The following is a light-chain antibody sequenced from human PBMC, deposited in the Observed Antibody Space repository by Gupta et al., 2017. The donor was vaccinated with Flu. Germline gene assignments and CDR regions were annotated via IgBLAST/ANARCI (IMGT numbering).Light chain of an antibody. V-gene: IGKV1-39*01. CDR1: QSINTY. CDR3: QQTYNTPPWT. J-gene: IGKJ1*01. CDR2: DAS. Sequence: DRVTITCRASQSINTYLNWYQQKPGKAPNLLIHDASSLQTGVPSRCSGSGSGTDFTLSISSLQPDDFATYYCQQTYNTPPWTFGQGTKVEFK.